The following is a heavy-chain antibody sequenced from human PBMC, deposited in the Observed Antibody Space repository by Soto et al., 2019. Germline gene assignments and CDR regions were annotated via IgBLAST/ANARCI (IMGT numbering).Heavy chain of an antibody. J-gene: IGHJ4*02. D-gene: IGHD3-22*01. Sequence: GGSLRLSCAASGFTFSIYGMHWVRQAPGKGLEWVAVISYDGSNKYYADSVKGRFTISRDNSKNTLYLQMNSLRAEDTAVYYCARDHEDDSSRYSPCPPDYWCQATLVTGFS. CDR1: GFTFSIYG. CDR2: ISYDGSNK. CDR3: ARDHEDDSSRYSPCPPDY. V-gene: IGHV3-30*03.